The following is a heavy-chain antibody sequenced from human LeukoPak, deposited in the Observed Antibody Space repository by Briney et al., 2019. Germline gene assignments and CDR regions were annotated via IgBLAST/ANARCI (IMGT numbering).Heavy chain of an antibody. CDR1: GFTFSSYS. J-gene: IGHJ4*02. D-gene: IGHD5-24*01. CDR3: AKSGYNRFDY. CDR2: ISSSSSTI. V-gene: IGHV3-48*01. Sequence: GGSLRLSCAASGFTFSSYSMNWVRQAPGKGLEWVSYISSSSSTIYYADSVKGRFTISRDNSKNTLYLQMNSLRAEDTAVYYCAKSGYNRFDYWGQGTLVTVSS.